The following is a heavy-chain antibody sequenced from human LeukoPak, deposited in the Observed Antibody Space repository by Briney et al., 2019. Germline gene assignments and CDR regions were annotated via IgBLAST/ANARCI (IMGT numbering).Heavy chain of an antibody. Sequence: GGSLRLSCAASGFTFSSYSMNWVRQVPGKGLEWVSYIGSGSESSTYYADSVKGRFTISRDNAKNSLYLQMNSLRDEDTAVYYCAREYSSSYYFDYWGQGTLVTVSS. D-gene: IGHD6-13*01. CDR2: IGSGSESST. J-gene: IGHJ4*02. CDR3: AREYSSSYYFDY. V-gene: IGHV3-48*02. CDR1: GFTFSSYS.